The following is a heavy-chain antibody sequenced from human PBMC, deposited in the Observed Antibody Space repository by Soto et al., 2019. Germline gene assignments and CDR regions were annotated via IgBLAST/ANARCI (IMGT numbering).Heavy chain of an antibody. V-gene: IGHV4-39*07. CDR2: IYYSGST. D-gene: IGHD6-6*01. CDR1: GGSISSSSYY. J-gene: IGHJ6*03. CDR3: ARDAWPSIAARYYYMDV. Sequence: SETLSLTCTVSGGSISSSSYYWGWIRQPPGKGLEWIGSIYYSGSTNYNPSLKSRVTISVDTSKNQFSLKLSSVTAADTAVYYCARDAWPSIAARYYYMDVWGKGTTVTVSS.